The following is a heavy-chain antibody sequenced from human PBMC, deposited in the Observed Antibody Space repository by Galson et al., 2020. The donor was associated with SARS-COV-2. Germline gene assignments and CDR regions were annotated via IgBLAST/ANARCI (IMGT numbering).Heavy chain of an antibody. V-gene: IGHV3-23*01. D-gene: IGHD3-10*01. Sequence: GGSLRLSCEASGFTFSSYVMSWVRQTPGKGLEWVSSINGGGANTYYADSVKGRFTISRDNSKNTLYLQMNSLRAEDTALYYCAKTLSASGGHFDYWGLGALVTVSS. CDR1: GFTFSSYV. J-gene: IGHJ4*02. CDR2: INGGGANT. CDR3: AKTLSASGGHFDY.